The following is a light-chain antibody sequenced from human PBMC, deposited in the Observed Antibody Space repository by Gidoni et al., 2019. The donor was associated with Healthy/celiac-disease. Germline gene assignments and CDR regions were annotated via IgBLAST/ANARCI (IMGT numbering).Light chain of an antibody. CDR3: AAWDDSLNGVV. V-gene: IGLV1-44*01. CDR2: SNN. CDR1: SSNIGSNT. Sequence: QSVLTQPPSASGTPGQRVTSSCSGSSSNIGSNTVNWYQPLPGTAPKLLIYSNNQRPSVVPDRFSGSKSGTSASLAISGLQSEDEADYYCAAWDDSLNGVVFGGGTKLTVL. J-gene: IGLJ2*01.